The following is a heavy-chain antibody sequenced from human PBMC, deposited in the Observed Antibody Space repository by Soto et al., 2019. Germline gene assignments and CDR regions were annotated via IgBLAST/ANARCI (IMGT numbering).Heavy chain of an antibody. Sequence: SETLSLTCTVSGGSISGGGYYWSWIRQHPGKGLEWIGYIYYSGSTYYNPSLMSRVTISVDTSKNQFSLKLSSVTAADTAVYYCARGYCSSTSCYHARYYYYYYGMDVWGQGTTVTVSS. D-gene: IGHD2-2*01. CDR1: GGSISGGGYY. CDR3: ARGYCSSTSCYHARYYYYYYGMDV. CDR2: IYYSGST. V-gene: IGHV4-31*03. J-gene: IGHJ6*02.